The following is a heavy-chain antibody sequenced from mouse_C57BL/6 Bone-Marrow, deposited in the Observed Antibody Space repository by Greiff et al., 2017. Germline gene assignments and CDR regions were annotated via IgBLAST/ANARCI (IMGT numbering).Heavy chain of an antibody. CDR3: ARGDGSTLFAY. CDR1: GYTFTSYW. J-gene: IGHJ3*01. CDR2: IYPGSGST. D-gene: IGHD1-1*01. V-gene: IGHV1-55*01. Sequence: QVHVKQPGAELVKPGASVKMSCKASGYTFTSYWITWVKQRPGQGLEWIGDIYPGSGSTNYNEKFKSKATLTVDTSSSTAYMQLSSLTSEDSAVYYCARGDGSTLFAYWGKGTLVTVSA.